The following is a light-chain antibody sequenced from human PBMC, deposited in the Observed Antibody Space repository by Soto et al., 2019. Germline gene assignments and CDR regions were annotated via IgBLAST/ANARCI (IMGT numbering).Light chain of an antibody. CDR1: QSVSSSY. V-gene: IGKV3-20*01. Sequence: EIVLTQSPGTLSLSPGERATLSCRASQSVSSSYLAWYQQKPGQAPRLLIYGASSRTTGIPDRFSGSGSGTDFTLTISRLEPEDLAVYYCQQYGSSPWTFGHGTKVELK. J-gene: IGKJ1*01. CDR2: GAS. CDR3: QQYGSSPWT.